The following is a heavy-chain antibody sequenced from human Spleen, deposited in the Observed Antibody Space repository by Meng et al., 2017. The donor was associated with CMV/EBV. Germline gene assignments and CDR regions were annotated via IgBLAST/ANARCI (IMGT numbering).Heavy chain of an antibody. Sequence: ASGVTFSDHYMDCVRQAPGKGLEWVARTRNKASSHTTEYAASVRGRFTISRDDSKNSLYLLMNSLKTEDTAVYYCVRGGRTTRDFDFWGQGTLVTVSS. D-gene: IGHD1-1*01. V-gene: IGHV3-72*01. CDR2: TRNKASSHTT. J-gene: IGHJ4*02. CDR3: VRGGRTTRDFDF. CDR1: GVTFSDHY.